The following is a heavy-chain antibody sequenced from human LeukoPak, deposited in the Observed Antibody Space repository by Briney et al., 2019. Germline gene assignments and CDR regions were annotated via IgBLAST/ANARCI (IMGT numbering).Heavy chain of an antibody. D-gene: IGHD3-10*02. Sequence: SETLSLTCTVSGGSIRSYFWSWIRQPPGKGLEWVGYIYSSGSANYNPSLKSRVTISLDTSKNQISLKLSSVTAADTAMYYCAKDLHYYVAMDVWGQGTTVTVSS. CDR1: GGSIRSYF. CDR2: IYSSGSA. V-gene: IGHV4-59*01. J-gene: IGHJ6*02. CDR3: AKDLHYYVAMDV.